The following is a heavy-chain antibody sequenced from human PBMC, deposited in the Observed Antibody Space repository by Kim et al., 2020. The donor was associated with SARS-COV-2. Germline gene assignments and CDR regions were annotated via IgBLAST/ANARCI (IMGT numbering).Heavy chain of an antibody. J-gene: IGHJ6*03. CDR3: ARGRGSYYYYMDV. V-gene: IGHV3-33*01. Sequence: YADSAKGRFTTPRNHSKRTLYLQMNSLRAEDTAVYYCARGRGSYYYYMDVWGKGTTVTVSS. D-gene: IGHD3-10*01.